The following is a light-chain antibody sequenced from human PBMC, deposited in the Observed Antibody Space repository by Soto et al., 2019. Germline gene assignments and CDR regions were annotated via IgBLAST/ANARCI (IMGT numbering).Light chain of an antibody. V-gene: IGKV1-39*01. Sequence: DIQMTQSPSSLSASVGDRVTITCRASQSISSYLNWYQQKPGKAPKLLIYAASSLQSGVPSRFSGSGSGTDFTLTISSLQPEDFATYYCQPSYSTPTFGHGTKVEIK. CDR3: QPSYSTPT. J-gene: IGKJ1*01. CDR1: QSISSY. CDR2: AAS.